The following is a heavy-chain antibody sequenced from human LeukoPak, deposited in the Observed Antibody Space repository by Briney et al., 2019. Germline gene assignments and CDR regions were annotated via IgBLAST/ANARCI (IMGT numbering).Heavy chain of an antibody. CDR3: ARHTVAGRLFDY. CDR1: GGSFSGYY. D-gene: IGHD6-19*01. V-gene: IGHV4-34*01. Sequence: SETLSLTCAVYGGSFSGYYWSWIRQPPGKGLEWIGEINHSGSTNYNPSLKSRVTISVDTSKNQFSLKLSSVTAADTAVYYCARHTVAGRLFDYWGQGTLVTVSS. J-gene: IGHJ4*02. CDR2: INHSGST.